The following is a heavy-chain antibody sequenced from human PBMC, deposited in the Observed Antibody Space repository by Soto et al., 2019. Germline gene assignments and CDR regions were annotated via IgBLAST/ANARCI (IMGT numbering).Heavy chain of an antibody. CDR3: ARDKITGLFDY. CDR1: GGSFSGYY. J-gene: IGHJ4*02. CDR2: INHSGST. V-gene: IGHV4-34*01. Sequence: ETLSLTCAVYGGSFSGYYWTWIRQPPGTGLEWIGEINHSGSTNYNPSQKSRETISVNTSKNQFFLKLTSVTAADTAVYYCARDKITGLFDYWGQGTLVTVS. D-gene: IGHD2-8*02.